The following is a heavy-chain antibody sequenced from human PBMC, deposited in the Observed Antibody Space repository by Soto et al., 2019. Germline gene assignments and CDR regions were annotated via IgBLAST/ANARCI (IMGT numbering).Heavy chain of an antibody. V-gene: IGHV4-4*02. CDR3: AREPGYSSSWYLGWFDP. J-gene: IGHJ5*02. CDR2: IYHSGST. Sequence: QVQLQESGPGLVKPSGTLSLTYAVSGGSISSSNWWSWVRQPPGKGLEWIGEIYHSGSTNYNPSLKSRVTISVDKSKNQFSLKLSSVTAADTAVYYCAREPGYSSSWYLGWFDPWGQGTLVTVSS. D-gene: IGHD6-13*01. CDR1: GGSISSSNW.